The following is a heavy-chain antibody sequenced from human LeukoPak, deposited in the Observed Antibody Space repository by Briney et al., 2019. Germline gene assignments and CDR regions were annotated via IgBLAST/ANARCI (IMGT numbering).Heavy chain of an antibody. CDR1: GGSFSGYY. V-gene: IGHV4-34*01. Sequence: PSETLSLTCAVCGGSFSGYYWSWIRQPPGKGLEWIGEINHSGSTNYNPSLKSRVTISVDTSKNQFSLKLSSVTAADTAVYYCARAPRNVWGSYRYKDAFDIWGQGTMATVSS. J-gene: IGHJ3*02. CDR3: ARAPRNVWGSYRYKDAFDI. D-gene: IGHD3-16*02. CDR2: INHSGST.